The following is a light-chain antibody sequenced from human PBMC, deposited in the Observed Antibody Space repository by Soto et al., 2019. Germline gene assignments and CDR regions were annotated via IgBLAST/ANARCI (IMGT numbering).Light chain of an antibody. V-gene: IGKV1-17*01. CDR1: QGIGIY. J-gene: IGKJ2*03. CDR2: AAS. Sequence: DLQMTQSPSSLSASVGDRVTITCRASQGIGIYLGWFQQKPGKAPKRLIYAASTLEGGVPSRFSGSGSGTEFTLTISSLQPEDFATYYCLQHNTYPYGFGQGTKLEIK. CDR3: LQHNTYPYG.